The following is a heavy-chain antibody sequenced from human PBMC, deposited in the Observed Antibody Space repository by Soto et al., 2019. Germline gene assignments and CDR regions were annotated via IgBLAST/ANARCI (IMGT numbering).Heavy chain of an antibody. CDR3: ARRSVIYNWFDP. V-gene: IGHV3-7*01. CDR1: GFTFSSYA. D-gene: IGHD3-16*02. CDR2: IKEDGSEK. Sequence: GGALRLSCSASGFTFSSYAMHSVRKARGKGLEWVANIKEDGSEKYYVDSVKGRFTIFRDNARNSLYLQMNNLRAEDTAVYYCARRSVIYNWFDPWGQGPLVTVSS. J-gene: IGHJ5*02.